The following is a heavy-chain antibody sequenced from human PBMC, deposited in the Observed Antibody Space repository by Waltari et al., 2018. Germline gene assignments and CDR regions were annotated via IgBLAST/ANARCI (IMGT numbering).Heavy chain of an antibody. CDR3: AREVTNRDRYFDN. J-gene: IGHJ4*02. V-gene: IGHV3-74*01. Sequence: EVQLVESGGALVQPGGSLSLSCAASGFTFSNYWMPWVRQAPGKGLVWVSRVSRDSSNATYADSVKGRFTIARDNAKNGLELQRNSLRVEEPAVYYCAREVTNRDRYFDNRGQGTLVTVSP. CDR1: GFTFSNYW. D-gene: IGHD2-21*02. CDR2: VSRDSSNA.